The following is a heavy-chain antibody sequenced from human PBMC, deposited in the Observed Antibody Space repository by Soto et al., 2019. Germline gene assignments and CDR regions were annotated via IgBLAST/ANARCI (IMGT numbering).Heavy chain of an antibody. J-gene: IGHJ5*02. Sequence: EVQLVESGGGLVQPGGSLRLSCAASGLGFSSYNMNWVRRAPGKGLEWISFIRSTGDITYYAASLKGRFTVSRDNARNLVFLQIDSLRDEDTTVYHCVREGNGGSYRASWGQGTLVTVSS. V-gene: IGHV3-48*02. D-gene: IGHD1-26*01. CDR2: IRSTGDIT. CDR1: GLGFSSYN. CDR3: VREGNGGSYRAS.